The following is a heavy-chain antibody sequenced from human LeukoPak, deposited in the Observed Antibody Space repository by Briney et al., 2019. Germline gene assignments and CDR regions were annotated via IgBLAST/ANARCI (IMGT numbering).Heavy chain of an antibody. CDR3: ARHKARTPRAQYYYGSGSQYKPHYAFDI. CDR2: IYYSGST. CDR1: GGSISSYY. J-gene: IGHJ3*02. D-gene: IGHD3-10*01. Sequence: SETLSLTCTVSGGSISSYYWSWIRQPPGKGLEWIGYIYYSGSTNYNPSLKSRVIISVDTSKNQFSLKLSSVTAADTAVYYCARHKARTPRAQYYYGSGSQYKPHYAFDIWGQGTMVTVSS. V-gene: IGHV4-59*08.